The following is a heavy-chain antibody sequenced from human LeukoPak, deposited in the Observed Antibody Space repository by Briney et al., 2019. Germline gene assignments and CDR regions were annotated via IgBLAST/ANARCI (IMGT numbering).Heavy chain of an antibody. CDR3: ATLPTAMTKG. J-gene: IGHJ4*02. D-gene: IGHD4-17*01. V-gene: IGHV3-23*01. Sequence: WGSLRLTFAASGFTFSSYAMSWVRQAPGKGLEGVSGISGSGDRAYHADSVKGRFTISRDNAKNTLYLQMHSLRAEDTAVYYCATLPTAMTKGWGQGTLVTVSS. CDR1: GFTFSSYA. CDR2: ISGSGDRA.